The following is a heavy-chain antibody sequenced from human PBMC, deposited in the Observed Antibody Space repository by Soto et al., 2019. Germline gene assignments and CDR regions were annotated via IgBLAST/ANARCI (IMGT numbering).Heavy chain of an antibody. J-gene: IGHJ2*01. CDR2: IITLFATT. V-gene: IGHV1-69*01. Sequence: QVQLVQSGTEVRKPGSSVKVSCKASGGLFSTYAITWVRQAPGQGLEWVGGIITLFATTHYAQKFQGRVAITADESTNTAYLELSRLRSEDTAVYYCARDVCETTRCPIPHWYFDLWGRGTLVVVSS. CDR3: ARDVCETTRCPIPHWYFDL. CDR1: GGLFSTYA.